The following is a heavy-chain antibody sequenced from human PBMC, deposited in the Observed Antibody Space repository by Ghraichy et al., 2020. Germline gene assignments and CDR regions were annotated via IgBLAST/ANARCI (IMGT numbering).Heavy chain of an antibody. CDR1: GGSISSYY. V-gene: IGHV4-59*01. J-gene: IGHJ6*02. Sequence: SETLSLTCTVSGGSISSYYLSWIRQPPGKGLEWIGYIYYSWSTNYNPSLKSRVTISVDTSKNQFSLKLSSVTAADTAVYYCSSGYYDSSGYSLYYYYGMDVWGQGTTVTVSS. CDR3: SSGYYDSSGYSLYYYYGMDV. D-gene: IGHD3-22*01. CDR2: IYYSWST.